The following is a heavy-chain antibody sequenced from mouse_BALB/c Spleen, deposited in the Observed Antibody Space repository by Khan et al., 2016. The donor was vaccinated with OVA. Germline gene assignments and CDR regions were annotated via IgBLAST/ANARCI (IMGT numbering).Heavy chain of an antibody. V-gene: IGHV1-9*01. CDR2: ILPGRGST. CDR3: ARFGNRWYFDV. Sequence: QVQLKQSGAELMKPGASMKISCKATGYTFSTYWTEWVKQRPGHGLEWIGEILPGRGSTNYNEKFKGKATFTADTSSNTAHMHLSSLTSEDSAVYYCARFGNRWYFDVWGTGTTVTVSS. J-gene: IGHJ1*03. CDR1: GYTFSTYW. D-gene: IGHD2-1*01.